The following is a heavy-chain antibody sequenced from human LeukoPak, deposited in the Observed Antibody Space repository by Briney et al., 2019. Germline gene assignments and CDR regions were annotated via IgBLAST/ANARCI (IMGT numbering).Heavy chain of an antibody. CDR3: ARYYDSSGYWSSPHFDY. CDR2: IQYSGST. D-gene: IGHD3-22*01. J-gene: IGHJ4*02. V-gene: IGHV4-61*01. Sequence: PSETLSLTCTFSGDSVSGISFYWSWIRQPPGKGLQYIGYIQYSGSTNYNPSLKSRVTISVDTSKNQFSLKLSSVTAADSAVYYCARYYDSSGYWSSPHFDYWGQGTLVTVSS. CDR1: GDSVSGISFY.